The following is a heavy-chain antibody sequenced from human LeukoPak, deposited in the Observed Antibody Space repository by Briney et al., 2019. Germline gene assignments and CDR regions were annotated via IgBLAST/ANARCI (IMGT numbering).Heavy chain of an antibody. D-gene: IGHD5-18*01. J-gene: IGHJ6*03. Sequence: SGTLSLTCTVSGGSISSYYWNWIRQPPGKGLEWIGSISYSGSTNYNPSLESRVTISVDTSKNQISLKLSSVTAADTTVYYCARAPERWYSYGSYTFYYMDVWGKGTTVTVSS. CDR2: ISYSGST. CDR1: GGSISSYY. V-gene: IGHV4-59*01. CDR3: ARAPERWYSYGSYTFYYMDV.